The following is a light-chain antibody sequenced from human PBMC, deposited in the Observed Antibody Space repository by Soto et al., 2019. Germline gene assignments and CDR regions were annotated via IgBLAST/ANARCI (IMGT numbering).Light chain of an antibody. CDR1: XXXVGAYNY. J-gene: IGLJ2*01. Sequence: XSVLTQPPSASGSPGQSVTISCXXTXXXVGAYNYVSWYQQHPGKAPKLMIYEVNKRPSGVPDRFSGSKSGNTASLTVSGLQAEDEADYYCSSYAGSNNLVFGGGTKLTVL. CDR3: SSYAGSNNLV. CDR2: EVN. V-gene: IGLV2-8*01.